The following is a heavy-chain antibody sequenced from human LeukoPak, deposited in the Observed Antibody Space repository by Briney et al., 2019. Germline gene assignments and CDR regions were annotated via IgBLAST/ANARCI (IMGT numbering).Heavy chain of an antibody. CDR1: GYTFTSYA. D-gene: IGHD2-15*01. J-gene: IGHJ4*02. V-gene: IGHV1-3*01. CDR2: INAGNGNT. CDR3: ARGRYCSGGCCYGFDY. Sequence: ASVKVSCKASGYTFTSYAMHWVRQAPGQRLEWMGWINAGNGNTRYSQNFQGRVTITRDTSASTSYMELSSLRSEDTAVYYCARGRYCSGGCCYGFDYWGQGTLVTFSS.